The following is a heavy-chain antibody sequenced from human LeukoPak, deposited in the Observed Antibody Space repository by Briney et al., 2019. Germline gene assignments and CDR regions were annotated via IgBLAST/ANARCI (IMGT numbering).Heavy chain of an antibody. CDR1: GFTFDDYT. Sequence: SGGSLRLSCAASGFTFDDYTMHWVRQAPGKGLEWVSLISWDGGSTYYADSVKGRFTISRDNSKNSLYLQMNSLRTKDTALYYCAKDIGYSSGPFDYWGQVTLVTVSS. V-gene: IGHV3-43*01. J-gene: IGHJ4*02. CDR2: ISWDGGST. D-gene: IGHD6-19*01. CDR3: AKDIGYSSGPFDY.